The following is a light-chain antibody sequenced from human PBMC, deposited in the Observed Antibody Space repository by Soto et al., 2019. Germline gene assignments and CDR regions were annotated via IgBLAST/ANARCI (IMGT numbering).Light chain of an antibody. J-gene: IGKJ2*01. Sequence: DIQMTQSPSSLSASVGDRVAITCRASQTISSYLHWYQQKPGKDPRLLIYATSNLNGGVPSRFSGSGSGTDFSLTISSLQPDDFATYYCQQSYSSPSTFVQGTNLDI. CDR2: ATS. V-gene: IGKV1-39*01. CDR1: QTISSY. CDR3: QQSYSSPST.